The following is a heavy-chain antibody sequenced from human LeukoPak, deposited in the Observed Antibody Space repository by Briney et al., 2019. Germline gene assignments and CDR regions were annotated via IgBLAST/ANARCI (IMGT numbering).Heavy chain of an antibody. CDR3: AKVPRYCSSTSCPDFDY. CDR2: ISYDGSDK. D-gene: IGHD2-2*01. Sequence: PGGSLRLSCAASGITFSSCGMHWVRQAPGKGLEWVAVISYDGSDKNYADSVKGRFTISRDNSNNRVYLQMNILRAEDTAVYYCAKVPRYCSSTSCPDFDYWGQGTLVTVSS. CDR1: GITFSSCG. J-gene: IGHJ4*02. V-gene: IGHV3-30*18.